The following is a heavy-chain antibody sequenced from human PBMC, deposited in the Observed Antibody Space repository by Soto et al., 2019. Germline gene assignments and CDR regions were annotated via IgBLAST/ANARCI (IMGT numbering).Heavy chain of an antibody. CDR3: ARAASRAVVGTLDY. CDR2: IWYDGSNK. J-gene: IGHJ4*02. Sequence: PGGSLRLSCAASGFTFSRYGMHWVRQAPGKGLEWVAVIWYDGSNKYYADSVKGRFTISRDNSKNTLYLQMNSLRAEDTAVYYCARAASRAVVGTLDYWGQGPRATVS. CDR1: GFTFSRYG. D-gene: IGHD6-19*01. V-gene: IGHV3-33*01.